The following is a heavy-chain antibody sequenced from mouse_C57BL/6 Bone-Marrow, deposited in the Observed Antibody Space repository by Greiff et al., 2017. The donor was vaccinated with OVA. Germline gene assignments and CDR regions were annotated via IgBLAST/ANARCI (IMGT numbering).Heavy chain of an antibody. CDR3: ARGAY. CDR2: IYPGDGDI. Sequence: QVHVKQSGAELVKPGASVKISCKATGYAFSNYWMNWVKQRPGKGLEWIGQIYPGDGDINYNGKFKGKATLTADKSTSTAYMQFSSLTSEDSAVYFCARGAYWGQGTTLTVSS. J-gene: IGHJ2*01. V-gene: IGHV1-80*01. CDR1: GYAFSNYW.